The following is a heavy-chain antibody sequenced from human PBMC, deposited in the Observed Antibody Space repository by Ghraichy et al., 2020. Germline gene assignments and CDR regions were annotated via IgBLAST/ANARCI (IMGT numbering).Heavy chain of an antibody. D-gene: IGHD6-6*01. Sequence: GGSLRLSCAASGFTFSSYAMSWVRQAPGKGLEWVSAISGSGATTYYADSVQGRFTISRDNSKNTLFLQINSLRADDTAVYYCAKRLAHSNSYFDAFDIWGQGTMVTVSS. CDR2: ISGSGATT. J-gene: IGHJ3*02. CDR1: GFTFSSYA. CDR3: AKRLAHSNSYFDAFDI. V-gene: IGHV3-23*01.